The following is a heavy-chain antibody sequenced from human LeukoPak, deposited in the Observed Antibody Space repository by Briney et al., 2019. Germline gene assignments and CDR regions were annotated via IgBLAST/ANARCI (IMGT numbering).Heavy chain of an antibody. Sequence: GGSLRLSCAASGFTFSDYYMSWIRQAPGKGLEWVAYISTSSSSTNYADSVKGRFTISRDNAKNSLYLQMNSLRAEDTAVYYCARDAVNIFDYWGQGTLVTVSS. CDR3: ARDAVNIFDY. D-gene: IGHD4-23*01. V-gene: IGHV3-11*06. CDR1: GFTFSDYY. J-gene: IGHJ4*02. CDR2: ISTSSSST.